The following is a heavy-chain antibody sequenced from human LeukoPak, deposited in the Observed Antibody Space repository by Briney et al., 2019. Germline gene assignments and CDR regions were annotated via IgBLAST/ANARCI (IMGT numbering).Heavy chain of an antibody. CDR3: ARDWNYGDYGWFDP. V-gene: IGHV3-23*01. Sequence: GGSLRLSCAASGFTFSSYAMSWVRQAPGKGLEWVSAISGSGGSTYYADSVKGRFTISRDNSKNTLYLQMNSLRAEDTAVYYCARDWNYGDYGWFDPWGQGTLVTVSS. CDR1: GFTFSSYA. J-gene: IGHJ5*02. CDR2: ISGSGGST. D-gene: IGHD4-17*01.